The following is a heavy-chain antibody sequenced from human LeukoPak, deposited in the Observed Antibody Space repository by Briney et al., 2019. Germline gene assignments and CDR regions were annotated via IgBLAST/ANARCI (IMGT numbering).Heavy chain of an antibody. J-gene: IGHJ4*02. V-gene: IGHV4-30-2*01. CDR2: IYHSGST. CDR3: ARVPPLITMIDPGPFDY. CDR1: GGAISSGGYS. Sequence: SSQTLSLTCAVSGGAISSGGYSWSWIRQPPGKGLEWIGYIYHSGSTYYNPSLKSRVTISVDRSKNQFSLKLSSVTAADTAVYYCARVPPLITMIDPGPFDYWGQGTLVTVSS. D-gene: IGHD3-22*01.